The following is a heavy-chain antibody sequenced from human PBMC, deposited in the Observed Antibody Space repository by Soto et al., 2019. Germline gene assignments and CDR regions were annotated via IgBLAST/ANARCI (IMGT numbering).Heavy chain of an antibody. J-gene: IGHJ5*02. CDR3: ARDTFTIFGVVYRGGGNWFDP. V-gene: IGHV3-7*01. D-gene: IGHD3-3*01. CDR1: GFTFSSYW. CDR2: IKQDGSEK. Sequence: GGSLRLSCAASGFTFSSYWMSWVRQAPGKGLEWVANIKQDGSEKYYVDSVKGRFTISRDNAKNSLYLQMNSLRAEDTAVYYCARDTFTIFGVVYRGGGNWFDPWGQGTLVTVSS.